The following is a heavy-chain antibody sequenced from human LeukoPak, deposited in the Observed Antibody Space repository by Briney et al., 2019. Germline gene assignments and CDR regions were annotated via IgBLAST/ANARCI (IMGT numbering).Heavy chain of an antibody. V-gene: IGHV3-48*03. CDR2: ISHIGDI. Sequence: GGSLRLSCAASGFISSSFEMNWVRQAPGRGLEWISHISHIGDIKYADPVKGRFTISRDNAKNSQYLQMTSLRAEDTAVCYCARSSGSYRPFDSWGQGTLVTVSS. J-gene: IGHJ4*02. CDR3: ARSSGSYRPFDS. D-gene: IGHD3-22*01. CDR1: GFISSSFE.